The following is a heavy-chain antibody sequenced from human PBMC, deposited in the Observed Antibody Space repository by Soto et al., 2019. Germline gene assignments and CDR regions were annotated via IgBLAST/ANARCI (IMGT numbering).Heavy chain of an antibody. CDR3: GRGRSGQIVVFY. J-gene: IGHJ4*02. V-gene: IGHV1-2*02. CDR1: GYTFTGHY. D-gene: IGHD1-26*01. Sequence: GASVKVSCKTSGYTFTGHYIHWARQAPQQGPEWMGEIGPESGATRYAQKFRGRVTMTMDTSITTVYMELKNPSPDDTAVYYCGRGRSGQIVVFYWGQGTPVTVSS. CDR2: IGPESGAT.